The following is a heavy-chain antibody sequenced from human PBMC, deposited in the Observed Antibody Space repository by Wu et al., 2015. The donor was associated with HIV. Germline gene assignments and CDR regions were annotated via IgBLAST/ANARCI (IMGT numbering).Heavy chain of an antibody. V-gene: IGHV1-2*02. CDR3: ACGIQAGGANY. CDR2: LNPNTGDA. CDR1: GFTFIDYY. D-gene: IGHD5-18*01. Sequence: QVQLVQSGAEMKEPGASVKVSCKASGFTFIDYYYHWVRQAPGQGPEWMGRLNPNTGDADYAPKFRDRITIFRDTSIATAYMDLGPLKLDDTAVYYCACGIQAGGANYWGQGTLVTVSS. J-gene: IGHJ4*02.